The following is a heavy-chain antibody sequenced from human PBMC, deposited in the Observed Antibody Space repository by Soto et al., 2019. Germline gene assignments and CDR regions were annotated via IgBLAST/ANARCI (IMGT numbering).Heavy chain of an antibody. J-gene: IGHJ4*02. Sequence: SETLSLTCTVSGDSSSSGGYSWSWIRQPPGKGLEWIGYIYHSGSTSYNPSLKSRVTISVDGSKNQFSLKMNSVTAADTAVYYCARGSIEYFDYWGQGTLVTVSS. CDR1: GDSSSSGGYS. CDR3: ARGSIEYFDY. V-gene: IGHV4-30-2*01. D-gene: IGHD2-2*01. CDR2: IYHSGST.